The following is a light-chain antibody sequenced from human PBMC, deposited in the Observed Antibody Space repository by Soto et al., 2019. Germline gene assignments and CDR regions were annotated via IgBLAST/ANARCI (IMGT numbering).Light chain of an antibody. Sequence: EIVMTQSPATLSLSPGERVTLSCRASQGVSSYLAWYQQKPGQAPRLLIYGASTRATGIPARFSGSGSGKEFTLAISSLQSEDFAVYYCQQYNNWPSITFGQGTRLEI. J-gene: IGKJ5*01. CDR1: QGVSSY. V-gene: IGKV3-15*01. CDR2: GAS. CDR3: QQYNNWPSIT.